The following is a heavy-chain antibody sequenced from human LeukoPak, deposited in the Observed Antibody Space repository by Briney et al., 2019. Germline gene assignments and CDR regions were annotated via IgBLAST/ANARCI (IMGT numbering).Heavy chain of an antibody. Sequence: GASVKVSCKASGVTFSDYALNWVRQAPGQGLEWMGVFIPILDTANSTQKFQGRLTTTADISTNTVYMELSSLRFDDTAVYFCAGIPVFGVVLHQEPVWGKGTTVTVSS. J-gene: IGHJ6*03. CDR1: GVTFSDYA. CDR3: AGIPVFGVVLHQEPV. D-gene: IGHD3-3*01. CDR2: FIPILDTA. V-gene: IGHV1-69*10.